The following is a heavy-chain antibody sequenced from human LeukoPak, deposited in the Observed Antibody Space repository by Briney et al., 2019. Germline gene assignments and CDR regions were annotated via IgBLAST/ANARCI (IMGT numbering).Heavy chain of an antibody. D-gene: IGHD6-13*01. CDR1: GGSISSSSYY. CDR2: IYYSGST. CDR3: ARHRPSSWWKGGWFDP. J-gene: IGHJ5*02. V-gene: IGHV4-39*01. Sequence: SETLSLTCTVSGGSISSSSYYWGWIRQPPGKGLEWFGSIYYSGSTYYNPSLKSRVTISVDTSKNQFSLKLSSVTAADTAVYYCARHRPSSWWKGGWFDPWGQGTLVTVSS.